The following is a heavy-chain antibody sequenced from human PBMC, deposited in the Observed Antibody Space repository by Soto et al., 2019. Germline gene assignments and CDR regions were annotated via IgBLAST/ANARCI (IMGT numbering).Heavy chain of an antibody. V-gene: IGHV4-39*01. D-gene: IGHD2-15*01. CDR1: GGSISSSSYY. CDR2: IYYSGST. CDR3: AGHDAVGKETDGMDV. J-gene: IGHJ6*02. Sequence: SETLSLTCTVSGGSISSSSYYWGWIRQPPGKGLEWIGSIYYSGSTYYNPSLKSRVTISVDTSKNQFSLKLSSVAAADTAVYYCAGHDAVGKETDGMDVWGQGTTVTVSS.